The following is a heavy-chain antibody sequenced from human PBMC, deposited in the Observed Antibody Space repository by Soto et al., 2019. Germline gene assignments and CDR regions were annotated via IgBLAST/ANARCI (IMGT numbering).Heavy chain of an antibody. V-gene: IGHV1-69*13. D-gene: IGHD3-22*01. CDR2: IIPIFGTA. J-gene: IGHJ6*02. CDR3: ASINYYDSSGYPTDYYGMDV. Sequence: ASVQVSCKASGGTFSSYAISWVRQAPGQGLEWMGGIIPIFGTANYAQKFQGRVTITADESTSTAYMELSSLRSEDTAVYYCASINYYDSSGYPTDYYGMDVWGQGTTVRVYS. CDR1: GGTFSSYA.